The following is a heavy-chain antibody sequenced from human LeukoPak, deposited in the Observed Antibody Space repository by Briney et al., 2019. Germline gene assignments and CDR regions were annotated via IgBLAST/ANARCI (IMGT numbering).Heavy chain of an antibody. CDR2: IYYSGST. CDR3: ARANLDYYYGMDV. Sequence: PSETLSLTCTDSGGSISSYYWSWIRQPPGKGLEWIGYIYYSGSTNYNPSLKSRVTISVDTSKNQFSLKLSSVTAADTAVYYCARANLDYYYGMDVWGKGTTVTVSS. J-gene: IGHJ6*04. V-gene: IGHV4-59*01. CDR1: GGSISSYY.